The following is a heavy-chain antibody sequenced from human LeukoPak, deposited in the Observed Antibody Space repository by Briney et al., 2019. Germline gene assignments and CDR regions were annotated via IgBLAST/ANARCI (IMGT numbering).Heavy chain of an antibody. CDR2: ISAYNGNT. CDR1: GYTFNIYG. Sequence: VASVKVSCKASGYTFNIYGISWVRQAPGQGLEWMGWISAYNGNTNYAQKLQGRVTMTTDTSTSTAYMELRSLRSDDTAVYYCARDPRSSGWYHFDYWGQGTLVTVSS. D-gene: IGHD6-19*01. CDR3: ARDPRSSGWYHFDY. J-gene: IGHJ4*02. V-gene: IGHV1-18*01.